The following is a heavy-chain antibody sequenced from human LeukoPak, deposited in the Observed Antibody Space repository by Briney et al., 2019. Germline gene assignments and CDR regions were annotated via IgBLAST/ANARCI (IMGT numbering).Heavy chain of an antibody. Sequence: PGGSLRLSCAASGFTFSSYAMSWVRQAPGKGLEWVSAISGSGGSTYYADSVKGRFTISRDNSKNTLYLQMNSLRAEDTAVYYCANSGGYSYGYYFDYCGHRNLVTVSS. CDR2: ISGSGGST. D-gene: IGHD5-18*01. V-gene: IGHV3-23*01. J-gene: IGHJ4*01. CDR1: GFTFSSYA. CDR3: ANSGGYSYGYYFDY.